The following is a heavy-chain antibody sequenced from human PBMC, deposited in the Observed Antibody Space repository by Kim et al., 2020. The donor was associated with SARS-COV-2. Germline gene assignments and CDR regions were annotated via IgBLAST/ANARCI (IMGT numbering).Heavy chain of an antibody. CDR2: IYHSGST. V-gene: IGHV4-4*02. J-gene: IGHJ4*02. D-gene: IGHD3-16*02. CDR1: GGSISSSNW. CDR3: AREETIMITFGGVIVPAGYFDY. Sequence: SETLSLTCAVSGGSISSSNWWSWVRQPPGKGLEWIGEIYHSGSTNYNPSLKSRVTISVDKSKNQFSLKLSSVTAADTAVYYCAREETIMITFGGVIVPAGYFDYWGQGTLVTVSS.